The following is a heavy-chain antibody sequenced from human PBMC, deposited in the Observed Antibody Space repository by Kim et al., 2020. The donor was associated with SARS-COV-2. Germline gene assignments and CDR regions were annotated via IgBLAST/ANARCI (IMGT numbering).Heavy chain of an antibody. CDR1: GGSFSGYY. Sequence: SETLSLTCAVYGGSFSGYYWSWIRQPPGKGLEWIGEINHSGSTNYNPSLKSRVTISVDTSKNQFSLKLSSVTAADTAVYYCARGLVVVPAARGGWFDPWGQGTLVTVSS. CDR2: INHSGST. J-gene: IGHJ5*02. V-gene: IGHV4-34*01. CDR3: ARGLVVVPAARGGWFDP. D-gene: IGHD2-2*01.